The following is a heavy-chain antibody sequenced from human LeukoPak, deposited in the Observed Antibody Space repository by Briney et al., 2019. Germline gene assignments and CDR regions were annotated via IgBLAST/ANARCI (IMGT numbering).Heavy chain of an antibody. J-gene: IGHJ4*02. V-gene: IGHV4-39*07. CDR1: GGSISSSSYY. D-gene: IGHD6-19*01. CDR3: ARESFWAVAGTDFDY. CDR2: IYYSGST. Sequence: SETLSLTCTVSGGSISSSSYYWGWIRQPPGKGLEWIGSIYYSGSTYYNPSLKSRVTMSVDTSKNQFSLKLSSVTAADTAVYYCARESFWAVAGTDFDYWGQGTLVTVSS.